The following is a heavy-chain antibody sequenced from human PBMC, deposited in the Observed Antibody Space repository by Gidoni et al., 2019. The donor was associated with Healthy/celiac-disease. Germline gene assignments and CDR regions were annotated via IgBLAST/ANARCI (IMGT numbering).Heavy chain of an antibody. Sequence: DAQLVESGGGLVKHGGSLRLSCAASGFTFSNAWMSWVRPAPGKGLEWVGRIKRKTDGGTTDYAAPVKGRFTISRDDSKNTLYLQRNSLKTEDTAVYYCTTGAPDAFDIWGQGTMVTVSA. V-gene: IGHV3-15*01. CDR1: GFTFSNAW. CDR2: IKRKTDGGTT. J-gene: IGHJ3*02. CDR3: TTGAPDAFDI.